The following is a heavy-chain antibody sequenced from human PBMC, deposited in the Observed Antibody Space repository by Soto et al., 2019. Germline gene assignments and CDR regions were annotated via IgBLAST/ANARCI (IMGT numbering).Heavy chain of an antibody. V-gene: IGHV2-70*01. CDR3: ARTVRRAVAGPWLYYYYGMDV. J-gene: IGHJ6*02. CDR1: GFSLSTSGMC. D-gene: IGHD6-19*01. Sequence: SGPTLVNPTQTLTLTCTFSGFSLSTSGMCVSWIRQPPGKALEWLALIDWDDDKYYSTSLKTRLTVSKDTSKNQVVLTMTNMDPVDTATYYCARTVRRAVAGPWLYYYYGMDVWGQGTTVTVSS. CDR2: IDWDDDK.